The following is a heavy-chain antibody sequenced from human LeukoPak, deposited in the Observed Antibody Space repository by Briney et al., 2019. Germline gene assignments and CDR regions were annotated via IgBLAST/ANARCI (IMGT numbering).Heavy chain of an antibody. CDR1: GGSFSGYY. J-gene: IGHJ5*02. Sequence: PSETLSLTCAVYGGSFSGYYWSWIRQPPGKGLEWIGEINHSGSTNYNPSLKSRVTISVDKSKNQFSLKLSSVTAADTAVYYCARDSTDYDFWSGGEGSFDPWGQGTLVTVSS. CDR2: INHSGST. V-gene: IGHV4-34*01. D-gene: IGHD3-3*01. CDR3: ARDSTDYDFWSGGEGSFDP.